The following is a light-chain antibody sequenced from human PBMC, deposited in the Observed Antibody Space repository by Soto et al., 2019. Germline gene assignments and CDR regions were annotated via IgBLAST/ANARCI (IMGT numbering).Light chain of an antibody. CDR2: DDS. V-gene: IGLV3-21*02. CDR3: QVWDSGSTQYV. Sequence: SYELTQSPSVSVAPGQTATVTCGGRNIGAKSVHWYQQKPGQAPVLVVHDDSVRPSGIPERFSGSNSGNTATLTISRVEVGDEADYYCQVWDSGSTQYVFGAGTKVTVL. J-gene: IGLJ1*01. CDR1: NIGAKS.